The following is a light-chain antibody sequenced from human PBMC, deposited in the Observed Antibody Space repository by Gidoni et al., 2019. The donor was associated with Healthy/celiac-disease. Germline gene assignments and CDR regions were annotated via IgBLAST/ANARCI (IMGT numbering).Light chain of an antibody. Sequence: QAVVTQEPSLTVSPGGTVTLTCGSSTGAVPTGHYPYWFQQKPGQAPRTLIYDTSNKHSWTPARFSGSLLGGKAALTLSGAQPEDEAEYYCLLSYSGARVVVGGGTKLTVL. CDR3: LLSYSGARVV. V-gene: IGLV7-46*01. CDR2: DTS. J-gene: IGLJ2*01. CDR1: TGAVPTGHY.